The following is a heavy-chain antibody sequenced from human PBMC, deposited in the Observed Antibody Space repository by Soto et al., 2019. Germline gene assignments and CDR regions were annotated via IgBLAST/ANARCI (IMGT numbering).Heavy chain of an antibody. CDR1: GFTFSSYS. J-gene: IGHJ3*02. V-gene: IGHV3-21*01. Sequence: GGSLRLSCAASGFTFSSYSMNWVRQAPGKGLEWVSSISSSSSYIYYADSVKGRFTISRDNAKNSLYLQMNSLRAEDTAVYYCARDWVDDYGAFDIWGQGTMVPVSS. CDR2: ISSSSSYI. CDR3: ARDWVDDYGAFDI. D-gene: IGHD4-17*01.